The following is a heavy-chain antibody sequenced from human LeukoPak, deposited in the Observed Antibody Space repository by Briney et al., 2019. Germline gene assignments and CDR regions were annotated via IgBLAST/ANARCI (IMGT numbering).Heavy chain of an antibody. J-gene: IGHJ4*02. CDR3: AKDQEVTSSYYFDY. CDR1: GFTFSSYG. Sequence: GGSLRLSCAASGFTFSSYGMHWVRQAPGKGLEWVAFIRYDGSNKYYADSVKGRFTISRDNSKNTLYLQMNSLRAEDTAVYYCAKDQEVTSSYYFDYWGQGTLVTVSS. D-gene: IGHD2-2*01. CDR2: IRYDGSNK. V-gene: IGHV3-30*02.